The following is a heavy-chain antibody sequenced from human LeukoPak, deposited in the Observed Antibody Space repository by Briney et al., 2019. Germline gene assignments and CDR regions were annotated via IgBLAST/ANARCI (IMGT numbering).Heavy chain of an antibody. CDR2: IYHSGST. CDR1: GYSISRGYY. V-gene: IGHV4-38-2*02. Sequence: SETLSLICTVSGYSISRGYYLGWIRPPPGKGLEWIGRIYHSGSTYSSPSLRRRVTISGDTSKNHFSLKLSPVTAADTDVYYSARVYDHRNAVAFDAFDIWGQGTMVTVSS. D-gene: IGHD2-8*01. CDR3: ARVYDHRNAVAFDAFDI. J-gene: IGHJ3*02.